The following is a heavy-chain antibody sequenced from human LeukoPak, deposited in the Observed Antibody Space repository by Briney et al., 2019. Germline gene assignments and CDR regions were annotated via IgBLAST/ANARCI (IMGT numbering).Heavy chain of an antibody. CDR3: AKGSSGYFADL. CDR2: ISNDGGGI. CDR1: GFIFNNYG. D-gene: IGHD6-19*01. J-gene: IGHJ5*02. V-gene: IGHV3-23*01. Sequence: GGSLRLSCAASGFIFNNYGLIGVRQAPGKGLEWVSAISNDGGGIQYAAFVEGRFTISRDNSKKTLFLHMSSLRAEDTALYYCAKGSSGYFADLWGQGTLVTVSS.